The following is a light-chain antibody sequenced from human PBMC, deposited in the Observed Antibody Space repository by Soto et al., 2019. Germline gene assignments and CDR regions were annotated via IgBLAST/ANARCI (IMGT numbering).Light chain of an antibody. CDR1: QSISNY. CDR3: QHYYSYSAA. J-gene: IGKJ1*01. V-gene: IGKV1-5*03. CDR2: AAS. Sequence: DIQMTQSPSTLSASVGDRVTITCRASQSISNYLDWYQQKPGKAPKLLIFAASSLQSGVPSRFSGSGSGTEFTLTISSLQPDDFATYYCQHYYSYSAAFGQGTKVDIK.